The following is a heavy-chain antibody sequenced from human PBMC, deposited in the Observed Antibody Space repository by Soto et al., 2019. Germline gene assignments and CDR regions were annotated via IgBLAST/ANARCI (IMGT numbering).Heavy chain of an antibody. D-gene: IGHD6-13*01. J-gene: IGHJ5*02. CDR2: INPSGGST. CDR3: ARDGTPVIAQTFNWFDP. V-gene: IGHV1-46*01. CDR1: GYTFTNYG. Sequence: GASVKVSCKASGYTFTNYGITWVRQAPGQGLEWMGIINPSGGSTSYAQKFQGRVTMTRDTSTSTVYMELSSLRSEDTAVYYCARDGTPVIAQTFNWFDPWGQGTLVTVSS.